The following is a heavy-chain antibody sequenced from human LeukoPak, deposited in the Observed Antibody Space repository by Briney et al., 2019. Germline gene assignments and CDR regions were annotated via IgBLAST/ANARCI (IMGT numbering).Heavy chain of an antibody. CDR1: GYTFTSYY. J-gene: IGHJ5*02. V-gene: IGHV1-46*01. CDR3: ARQGGYCGGDCYSVWFDP. Sequence: GASVKVSCKASGYTFTSYYMHWVRQAPGQGLEWMGIINPSGGSISYAQKFQGRVTMTRDTSTSTVYMELSSLRSEDTAVYYCARQGGYCGGDCYSVWFDPWGQGTLVTVPS. CDR2: INPSGGSI. D-gene: IGHD2-21*02.